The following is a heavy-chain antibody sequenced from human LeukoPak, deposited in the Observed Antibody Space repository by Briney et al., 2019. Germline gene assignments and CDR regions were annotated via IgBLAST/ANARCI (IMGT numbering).Heavy chain of an antibody. CDR1: GFTVSAYA. D-gene: IGHD3/OR15-3a*01. CDR3: ARDMDWSYDC. CDR2: INSEGDT. Sequence: GGSLRLSCAASGFTVSAYAMAWVRQAPGKGLEWLSAINSEGDTFYADSVRGRFTISRDDSQDTLSLQMNSLRVEDTAFYFCARDMDWSYDCWGQGTLVTVSS. J-gene: IGHJ4*02. V-gene: IGHV3-53*01.